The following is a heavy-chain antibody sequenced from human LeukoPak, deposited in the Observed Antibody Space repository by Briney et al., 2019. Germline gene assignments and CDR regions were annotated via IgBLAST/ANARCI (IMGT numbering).Heavy chain of an antibody. D-gene: IGHD3-16*02. J-gene: IGHJ4*02. V-gene: IGHV4-59*01. CDR2: IYYSGST. Sequence: SETLSLTCTVSGGSISSYYWSWIRQPPGRGLEWIGYIYYSGSTNYNPFLKSRVTISVDTSKNQFSLKLSSVTAADTAVYYCASQGYPGSLGYWGQGTLVTVSS. CDR3: ASQGYPGSLGY. CDR1: GGSISSYY.